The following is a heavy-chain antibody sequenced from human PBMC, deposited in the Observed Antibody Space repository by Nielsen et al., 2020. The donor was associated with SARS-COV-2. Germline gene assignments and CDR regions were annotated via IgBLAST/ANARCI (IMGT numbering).Heavy chain of an antibody. J-gene: IGHJ4*02. Sequence: SETLSLTCTVSGDSIGSYYWNWIRQPPGKGLEWIGFTYHSGSTNYNPSLKSRVTISVDRSKTQFSLELTSVTAADTAVYYCANLYKSSREIFDIWGQGTLVTVSS. CDR3: ANLYKSSREIFDI. CDR1: GDSIGSYY. V-gene: IGHV4-4*09. CDR2: TYHSGST. D-gene: IGHD3-16*02.